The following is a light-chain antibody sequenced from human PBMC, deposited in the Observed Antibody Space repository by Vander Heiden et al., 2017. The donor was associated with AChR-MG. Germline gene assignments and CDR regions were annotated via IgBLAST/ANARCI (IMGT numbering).Light chain of an antibody. V-gene: IGKV1-33*01. Sequence: DIQMTQSPSSLSASVGDRVTITCQASQDISNYLNWYQQKPGKAPKLLIYDASNFETGVPSRFSGSGSGTDFTFTISSLQPEDIATYYCQQYDNLPPLFTFGHGTKVDIK. CDR2: DAS. J-gene: IGKJ3*01. CDR1: QDISNY. CDR3: QQYDNLPPLFT.